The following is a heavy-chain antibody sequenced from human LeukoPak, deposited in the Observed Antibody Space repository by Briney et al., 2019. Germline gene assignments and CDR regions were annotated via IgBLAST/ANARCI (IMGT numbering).Heavy chain of an antibody. J-gene: IGHJ4*02. V-gene: IGHV3-9*01. CDR2: ISWNSGSI. Sequence: GRSLRLSCAASGFTFDDYAMHWVRQAPGKGLEWVSGISWNSGSIGYADSVKGRFTISRDNAKNSLYLQMNSLRAEDTAVYYCARDYDILTGSNYYFDYWGQGTLVTVSS. CDR3: ARDYDILTGSNYYFDY. CDR1: GFTFDDYA. D-gene: IGHD3-9*01.